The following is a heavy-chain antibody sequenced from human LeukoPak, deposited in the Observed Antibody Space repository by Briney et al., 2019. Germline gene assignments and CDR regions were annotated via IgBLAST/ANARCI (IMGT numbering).Heavy chain of an antibody. CDR3: ARAAYSSTWYSRYFDL. V-gene: IGHV3-13*01. J-gene: IGHJ2*01. CDR1: GFTFRSYD. CDR2: IGTAGEI. Sequence: GGSPRLSCAASGFTFRSYDMHWVRQATGKGLEWVSGIGTAGEIYYPGSVKGRFTISRENAKNSLYLQMNSLRAGDTAVYYCARAAYSSTWYSRYFDLWGRGTLVTVSS. D-gene: IGHD6-13*01.